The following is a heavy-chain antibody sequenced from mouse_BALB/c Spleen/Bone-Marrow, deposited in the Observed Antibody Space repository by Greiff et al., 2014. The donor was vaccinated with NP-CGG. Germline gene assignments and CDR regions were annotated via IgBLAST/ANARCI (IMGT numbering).Heavy chain of an antibody. Sequence: EVQLQQSGPSLVKPSQTLSLTCSVTGDSITSGYWNRIRKFPGNNLEYMGYISYSGSTSYNPSLNSRISTIRDTSKTQFNLQLNSMTTEATATYYCASDDDAYFDYWGQGTPLTVSA. CDR1: GDSITSGY. V-gene: IGHV3-8*02. D-gene: IGHD2-4*01. J-gene: IGHJ2*01. CDR2: ISYSGST. CDR3: ASDDDAYFDY.